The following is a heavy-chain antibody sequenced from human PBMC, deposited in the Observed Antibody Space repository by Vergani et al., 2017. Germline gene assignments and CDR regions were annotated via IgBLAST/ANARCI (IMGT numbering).Heavy chain of an antibody. Sequence: EVQLVESGGDLVQPGRSLRLSCTASGFTFGYYAMDWFRQAPGKGLEWVSSVSGSSATPYYADSVKGRFIISRDNSKNTLHLQMNSLRADDTAVYYCTKGSRGYTGYFFDYWGQRTLATVSS. D-gene: IGHD5-12*01. CDR2: VSGSSATP. V-gene: IGHV3-23*04. CDR3: TKGSRGYTGYFFDY. CDR1: GFTFGYYA. J-gene: IGHJ4*02.